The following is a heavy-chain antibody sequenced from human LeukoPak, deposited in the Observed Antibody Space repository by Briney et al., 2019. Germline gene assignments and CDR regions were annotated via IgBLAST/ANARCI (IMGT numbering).Heavy chain of an antibody. CDR3: ARGSAFGGVIALLLDY. V-gene: IGHV4-59*11. CDR2: IYYGGST. Sequence: PSETLSLTCTVSGDSISSLYWNWIRRPPGKGLEWIGYIYYGGSTNYNPSLKSRVTMSVDASKNQFSLKLTSVTAADTAVYYCARGSAFGGVIALLLDYWGQGTLVTVSS. CDR1: GDSISSLY. D-gene: IGHD3-16*02. J-gene: IGHJ4*02.